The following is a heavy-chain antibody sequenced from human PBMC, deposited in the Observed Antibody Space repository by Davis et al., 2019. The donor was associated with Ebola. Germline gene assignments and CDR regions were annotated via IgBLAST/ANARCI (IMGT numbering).Heavy chain of an antibody. J-gene: IGHJ5*02. D-gene: IGHD3-3*01. CDR2: MNPYSGNA. CDR3: ARGPLRAIFGVLITSNWFDP. Sequence: ASVKVSCKASGYTFTSYDINWVRQATGQGLEWMGWMNPYSGNAGYAQKFQGRVTMTRNTSISTAYMELSSLRSEDTAVYYCARGPLRAIFGVLITSNWFDPWGQGTLVTVSS. CDR1: GYTFTSYD. V-gene: IGHV1-8*01.